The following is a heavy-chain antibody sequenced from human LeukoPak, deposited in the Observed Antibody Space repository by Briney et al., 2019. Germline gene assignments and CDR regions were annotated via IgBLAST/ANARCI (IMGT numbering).Heavy chain of an antibody. V-gene: IGHV3-7*01. CDR3: AREERQRNDAFDI. CDR2: IKQDGSEK. CDR1: GFTFSSYW. Sequence: PGGSLRLSCAASGFTFSSYWMSWVRQAPGKGLEWVANIKQDGSEKYYVDSVKGRFTISRDNAKNSLYLQMNSLRAEDTAVYYCAREERQRNDAFDIWGQGTMVTVSS. D-gene: IGHD6-25*01. J-gene: IGHJ3*02.